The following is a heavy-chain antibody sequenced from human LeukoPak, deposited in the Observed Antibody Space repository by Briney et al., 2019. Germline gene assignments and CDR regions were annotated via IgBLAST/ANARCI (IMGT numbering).Heavy chain of an antibody. Sequence: GGSLRLSCAASGFTFSSYAMSWVRQAPGKGLEWVSAISGSGGSTYYADSVKGRFTISRDNSKNTLYLQMNSLRAEDTAVYYCAKAPSRDDFWSGYPFDYWGQGTLVTVSS. CDR2: ISGSGGST. D-gene: IGHD3-3*01. CDR1: GFTFSSYA. V-gene: IGHV3-23*01. CDR3: AKAPSRDDFWSGYPFDY. J-gene: IGHJ4*02.